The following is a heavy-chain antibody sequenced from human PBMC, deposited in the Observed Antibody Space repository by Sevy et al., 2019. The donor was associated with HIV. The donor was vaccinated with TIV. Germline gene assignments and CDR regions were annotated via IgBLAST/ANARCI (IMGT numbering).Heavy chain of an antibody. CDR3: ARLPTGLQSFNYLLSSYFDS. CDR1: GFSFNNHW. V-gene: IGHV3-7*01. Sequence: GGSLRLSCAASGFSFNNHWMSWVRQAPEKGLEWVANIKHDGSEKYYADSLEGRFAVSRDNSKNSLFLKINSLRVADTAVYFCARLPTGLQSFNYLLSSYFDSWGQGTLVTVSS. D-gene: IGHD3-9*01. CDR2: IKHDGSEK. J-gene: IGHJ4*02.